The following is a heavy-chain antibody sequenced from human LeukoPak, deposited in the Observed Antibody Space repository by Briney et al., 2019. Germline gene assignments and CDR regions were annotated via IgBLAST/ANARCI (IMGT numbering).Heavy chain of an antibody. Sequence: ASVKVSCKASGYTFTGYYLHWVRQAPGQGLEWMGWINPNSGYTDSAQKFQGRVTMTRDTSISTAYMELSSLRSDDTAVYYCARGYNSNYFDYWGQGTLVTVSS. D-gene: IGHD1-20*01. CDR2: INPNSGYT. CDR3: ARGYNSNYFDY. CDR1: GYTFTGYY. V-gene: IGHV1-2*02. J-gene: IGHJ4*02.